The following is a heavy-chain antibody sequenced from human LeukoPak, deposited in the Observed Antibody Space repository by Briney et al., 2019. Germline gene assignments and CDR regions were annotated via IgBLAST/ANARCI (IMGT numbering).Heavy chain of an antibody. V-gene: IGHV3-23*01. D-gene: IGHD6-19*01. CDR2: ISDSGDAT. Sequence: GGSLRLSCVASRISFSDYAMTWVRQAPGKGLEWVAGISDSGDATYYAASVRGRFIISRYNSKKTVFLQMNNLRAEDTAVYFCARDRGAVAGTFVYWYEDYWGQGTRVTVSS. CDR3: ARDRGAVAGTFVYWYEDY. CDR1: RISFSDYA. J-gene: IGHJ4*02.